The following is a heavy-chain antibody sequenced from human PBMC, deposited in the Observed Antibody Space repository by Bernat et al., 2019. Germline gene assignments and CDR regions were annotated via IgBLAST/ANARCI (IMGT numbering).Heavy chain of an antibody. Sequence: QVQLVESGGGVVQPGRSLRLSCAASGFTFSSYGMHWVRQAPGKGLEWVAVIWNDGSNKYYADSVKGRFTISRDNSKNTLYLQMNSLRAEDTAVYYCAREGVWFRESVPNAFDIWGQGTMVTVSS. CDR1: GFTFSSYG. J-gene: IGHJ3*02. CDR2: IWNDGSNK. V-gene: IGHV3-33*01. CDR3: AREGVWFRESVPNAFDI. D-gene: IGHD3-10*01.